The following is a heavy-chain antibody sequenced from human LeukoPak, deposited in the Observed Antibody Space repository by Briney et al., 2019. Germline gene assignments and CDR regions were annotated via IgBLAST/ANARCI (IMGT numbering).Heavy chain of an antibody. D-gene: IGHD3-3*01. V-gene: IGHV3-15*07. CDR3: ARDQYDTWSRRGNFDS. CDR2: IKSKTDGGTT. J-gene: IGHJ4*02. Sequence: GGSLRLSCAASGFTFSNAWMNWVRQAPGKGLEWVGRIKSKTDGGTTDYAAPVKGRFTISRDDSKNTLYLQMNSLRVEDTAVFYCARDQYDTWSRRGNFDSWGQGTLVIVSS. CDR1: GFTFSNAW.